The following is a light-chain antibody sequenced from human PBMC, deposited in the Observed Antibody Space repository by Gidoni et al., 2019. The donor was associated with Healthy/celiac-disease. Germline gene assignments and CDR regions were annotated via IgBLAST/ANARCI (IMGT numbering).Light chain of an antibody. CDR1: SRDVGGYNY. CDR2: DVS. CDR3: SSYTSSSTLV. J-gene: IGLJ2*01. V-gene: IGLV2-14*03. Sequence: QSALTQPASVSGSPGQSITISCTGTSRDVGGYNYVSWYQQHPGKAPKLMIYDVSNRPSGVSNRFSGSKSGNTASLTSSGLQAEDEADYYCSSYTSSSTLVCGGGTKLTVL.